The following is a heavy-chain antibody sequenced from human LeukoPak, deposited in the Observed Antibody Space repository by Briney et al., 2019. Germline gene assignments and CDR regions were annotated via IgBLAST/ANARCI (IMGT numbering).Heavy chain of an antibody. CDR1: VGSISSSSYY. Sequence: SETLSLTCTVSVGSISSSSYYWGWIRQPPGKGLEWMGSIYYSGSTYYNPSLKSRVTISVDTSKNQFSLKLSSVTAADTAVYYCARVGRYCTNGVCYNMDVWGKGTTVTVSS. CDR2: IYYSGST. J-gene: IGHJ6*03. CDR3: ARVGRYCTNGVCYNMDV. D-gene: IGHD2-8*01. V-gene: IGHV4-39*01.